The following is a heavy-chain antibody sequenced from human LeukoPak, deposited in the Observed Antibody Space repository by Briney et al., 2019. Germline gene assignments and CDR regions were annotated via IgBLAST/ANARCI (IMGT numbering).Heavy chain of an antibody. CDR2: TSSSISTK. Sequence: GGSLRLSCAASGFTFSSYSMNWVRQAPGKGLEWVSYTSSSISTKYYADSVKGRFTISRDNAKNSLYLQMNSLRDEDTAVYYCARDQYSGHWFYAFDIWGQGTMVTVSS. J-gene: IGHJ3*02. CDR3: ARDQYSGHWFYAFDI. D-gene: IGHD6-19*01. V-gene: IGHV3-48*02. CDR1: GFTFSSYS.